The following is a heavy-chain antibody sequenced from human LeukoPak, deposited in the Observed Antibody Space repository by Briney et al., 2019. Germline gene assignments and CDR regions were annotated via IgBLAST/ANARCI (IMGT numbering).Heavy chain of an antibody. CDR3: VKTMMTFGGVIRTDAFDI. D-gene: IGHD3-16*01. Sequence: GGSLRLSCSASGFTFSTFAMHWVRQAPGKRLEYVSGISNNGDSTYYSDSVKARLTISRDNSKNTLFLQMASLRAEDTAVYYCVKTMMTFGGVIRTDAFDIWGQGTMVIVSS. V-gene: IGHV3-64D*06. CDR1: GFTFSTFA. J-gene: IGHJ3*02. CDR2: ISNNGDST.